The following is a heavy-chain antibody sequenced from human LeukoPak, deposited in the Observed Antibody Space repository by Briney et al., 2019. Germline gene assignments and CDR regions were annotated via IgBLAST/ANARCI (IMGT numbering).Heavy chain of an antibody. Sequence: QTGGSLRLSCVASGFNFRAYGMHWVRQAPGQGLEYISAISADGGTTFHAESVKGRFTISRDNSKNTLYPQMGSLRIDDSALYYCARGRGGPPFDFWGHGTLITVSS. CDR1: GFNFRAYG. J-gene: IGHJ4*01. CDR3: ARGRGGPPFDF. CDR2: ISADGGTT. V-gene: IGHV3-64*02. D-gene: IGHD3-10*01.